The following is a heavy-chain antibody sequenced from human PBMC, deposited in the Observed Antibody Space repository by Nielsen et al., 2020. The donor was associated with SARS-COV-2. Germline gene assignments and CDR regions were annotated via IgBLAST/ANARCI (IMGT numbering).Heavy chain of an antibody. V-gene: IGHV1-69*13. J-gene: IGHJ6*02. CDR3: ARTTWIQLWDYYYYGMDV. CDR2: IIPIFGTA. Sequence: SVKVSCKASGGTFSSYAISWVRQAPGQGLEWMGRIIPIFGTANYAQKFQGRVTITADESTSTAYMELSSLRSEDTAVYYCARTTWIQLWDYYYYGMDVWGQGTTVTVSS. CDR1: GGTFSSYA. D-gene: IGHD5-18*01.